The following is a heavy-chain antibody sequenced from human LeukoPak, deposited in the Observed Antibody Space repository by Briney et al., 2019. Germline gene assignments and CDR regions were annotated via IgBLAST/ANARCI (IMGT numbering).Heavy chain of an antibody. D-gene: IGHD6-13*01. J-gene: IGHJ1*01. V-gene: IGHV4-59*01. Sequence: SETLSLTCTVSGGSISSYYWSWIRQPPGKGLEWIGYIYYSGSTNYNPSLKSRVTISVDTSKNQFSLKLSSVTAADTAVYYCARGPWGAAALPMDWGQGTLVTVSS. CDR2: IYYSGST. CDR1: GGSISSYY. CDR3: ARGPWGAAALPMD.